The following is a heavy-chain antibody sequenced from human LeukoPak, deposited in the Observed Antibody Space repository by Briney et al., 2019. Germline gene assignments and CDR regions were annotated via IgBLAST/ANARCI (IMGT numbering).Heavy chain of an antibody. D-gene: IGHD3-3*01. CDR3: AKDHYDFWSGYYKYYFDY. J-gene: IGHJ4*02. CDR2: ISGSGGST. CDR1: GFTFSSYA. Sequence: GGSLRLSCAASGFTFSSYAMSWVRQAPGKGLEWVSAISGSGGSTYYADSVKGRFTISRDNSKNTLYLQMNSLRAEDTAVYYCAKDHYDFWSGYYKYYFDYWGQGTLVTVSS. V-gene: IGHV3-23*01.